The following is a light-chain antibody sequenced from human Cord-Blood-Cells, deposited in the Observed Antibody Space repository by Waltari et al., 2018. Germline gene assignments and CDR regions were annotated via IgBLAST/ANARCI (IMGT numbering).Light chain of an antibody. J-gene: IGLJ3*02. Sequence: SSELTQDPAVSVALGQTVRITCQGDSLRSYYASWYQQKPGPAPVLVIYGKNNRPSGIPDRFSGPSSGNTASLTITGAQAEDEADYYCNSRDSSGNHLVFGGGTKLTVL. CDR2: GKN. CDR3: NSRDSSGNHLV. CDR1: SLRSYY. V-gene: IGLV3-19*01.